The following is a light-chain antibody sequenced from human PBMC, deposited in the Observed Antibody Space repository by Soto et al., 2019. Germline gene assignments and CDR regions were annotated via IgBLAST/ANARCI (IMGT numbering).Light chain of an antibody. CDR1: QSIGSW. CDR3: QGFRT. Sequence: DIQMTQSPSTLSASVGDRVTITCRASQSIGSWLAWYQQKPGKAPKLLIHKGSFLESWVPSRISGSGSGTEFTLTINGLQPDDFATYYCQGFRTFGQGTKVEI. V-gene: IGKV1-5*03. CDR2: KGS. J-gene: IGKJ1*01.